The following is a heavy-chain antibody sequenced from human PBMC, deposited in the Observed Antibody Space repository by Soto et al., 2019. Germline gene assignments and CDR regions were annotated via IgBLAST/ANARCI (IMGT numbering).Heavy chain of an antibody. CDR1: GFTFRSYS. D-gene: IGHD3-10*01. Sequence: GGSLRLSCAASGFTFRSYSMTWVRQAPGKGLEWVSSISSSSSYIYYADSLKGRFTISRDNAKNSLYLQMNSLRAEDTAVYYCARGVYFYGRFDHYYYGMDVWGQGTTVTVSS. J-gene: IGHJ6*02. CDR3: ARGVYFYGRFDHYYYGMDV. CDR2: ISSSSSYI. V-gene: IGHV3-21*01.